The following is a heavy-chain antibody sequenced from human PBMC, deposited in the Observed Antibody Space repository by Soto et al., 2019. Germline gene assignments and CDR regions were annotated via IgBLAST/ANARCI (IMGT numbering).Heavy chain of an antibody. CDR1: GFIFSSYG. V-gene: IGHV3-30*18. J-gene: IGHJ6*02. CDR3: EKDQSGYDHYAMDV. Sequence: QVQLVESGGGVVQPGRSLRLSCAASGFIFSSYGMHWFRQSPGKGLEWVAVISYDGINKNHADSVKGRFTISRDNSKTTLHLQMNSLRAEATAVDYCEKDQSGYDHYAMDVWGQGTAVTVSS. D-gene: IGHD3-3*01. CDR2: ISYDGINK.